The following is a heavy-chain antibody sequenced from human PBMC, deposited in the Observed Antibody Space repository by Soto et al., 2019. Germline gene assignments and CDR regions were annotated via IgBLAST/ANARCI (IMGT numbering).Heavy chain of an antibody. CDR3: TRSPVGANVPPY. J-gene: IGHJ4*02. V-gene: IGHV3-73*01. Sequence: GGSLRLSCAASGFTFSGSAMHWVRQASGKGLEWVGRIRSKANSYATAYAASVKGRFTISRDDSKNTAYLQMNSLKTEDTAVYYCTRSPVGANVPPYWGQGTLVTVSS. CDR1: GFTFSGSA. D-gene: IGHD1-26*01. CDR2: IRSKANSYAT.